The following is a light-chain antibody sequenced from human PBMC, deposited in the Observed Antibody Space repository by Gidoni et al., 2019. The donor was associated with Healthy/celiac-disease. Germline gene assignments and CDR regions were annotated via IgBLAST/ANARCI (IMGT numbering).Light chain of an antibody. Sequence: DIQMTQSPSSLSESAGDRATITCRASQRISSYLNWYQQKPGKALKLLIYAASSLQSGVPSRFSGSGSGTDFTLTISSLQPEDFATYSCQQSYSTPRTFGQGTKVEIK. CDR1: QRISSY. V-gene: IGKV1-39*01. CDR2: AAS. J-gene: IGKJ1*01. CDR3: QQSYSTPRT.